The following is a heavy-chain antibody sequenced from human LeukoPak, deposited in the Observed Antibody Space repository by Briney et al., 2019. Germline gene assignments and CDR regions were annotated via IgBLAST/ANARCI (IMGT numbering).Heavy chain of an antibody. CDR1: GFTFSSYE. D-gene: IGHD3-16*01. CDR2: ISSSGSTI. CDR3: AREGDQGFDP. J-gene: IGHJ5*02. V-gene: IGHV3-48*03. Sequence: GGSLRLSCAASGFTFSSYEMNWVRQAPGKGLEWVSYISSSGSTIYYADSVKGRFTISRGNAKNSLYLQMNSLRAEDTAVYYCAREGDQGFDPWGQGTLVTVSS.